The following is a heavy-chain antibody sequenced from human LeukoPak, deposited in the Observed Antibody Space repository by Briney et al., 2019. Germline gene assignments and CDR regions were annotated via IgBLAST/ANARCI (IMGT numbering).Heavy chain of an antibody. CDR1: GGSISSSSYY. Sequence: PSETLSLTCTVSGGSISSSSYYWGWIRQPPGKGLEWIGSIYYSGSTYYNPSLKSRVTISADTSKNQFSLKLSSVTAADTAVYYCARHGAVAGFYYYYYMDVWGKGTTVTVSS. CDR2: IYYSGST. CDR3: ARHGAVAGFYYYYYMDV. J-gene: IGHJ6*03. D-gene: IGHD6-19*01. V-gene: IGHV4-39*01.